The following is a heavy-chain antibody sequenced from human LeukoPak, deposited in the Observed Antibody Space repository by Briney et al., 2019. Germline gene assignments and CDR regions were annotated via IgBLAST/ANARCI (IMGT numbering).Heavy chain of an antibody. CDR2: IITIFGTA. CDR3: ARDPDYYDSSGYQTTHGMDV. V-gene: IGHV1-69*13. Sequence: SVKVSCTASGGTFSSYAISWVRQAPGQGLEWMGGIITIFGTANYAQRFQGRVTITADESTSTAYMELSSLRSEDTAVYYCARDPDYYDSSGYQTTHGMDVWGQGTTVTVSS. J-gene: IGHJ6*02. D-gene: IGHD3-22*01. CDR1: GGTFSSYA.